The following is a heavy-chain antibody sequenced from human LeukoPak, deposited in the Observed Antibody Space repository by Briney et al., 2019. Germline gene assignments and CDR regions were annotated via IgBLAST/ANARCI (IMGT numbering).Heavy chain of an antibody. CDR3: ARVGFGSGSYYKALDYYGMDV. CDR2: ISSSSSYI. D-gene: IGHD3-10*01. J-gene: IGHJ6*02. V-gene: IGHV3-21*01. CDR1: GFTFSSYS. Sequence: GGSLRLSCAASGFTFSSYSMNWVRQAPGKGLEWVSSISSSSSYIYYADSVKGRFTISRDNAKNSLYLQMNSLRAEDTAVYYCARVGFGSGSYYKALDYYGMDVWGQGTTVTVSS.